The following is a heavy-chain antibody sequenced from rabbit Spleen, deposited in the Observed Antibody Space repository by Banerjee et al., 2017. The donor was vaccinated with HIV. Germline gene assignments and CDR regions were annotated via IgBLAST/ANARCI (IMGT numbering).Heavy chain of an antibody. D-gene: IGHD1-1*01. Sequence: QEQLEESGGGLVKPGASLTLTCTASGFSFSSSYWICWVRQAPGKGLELIACIYTSSGSTYYATWVKGRFTISKTSSTTVTLQMTSLTAADTATYFCARDTSSSFSSYGMALWGQGTLVTVS. CDR3: ARDTSSSFSSYGMAL. V-gene: IGHV1S45*01. CDR1: GFSFSSSYW. J-gene: IGHJ6*01. CDR2: IYTSSGST.